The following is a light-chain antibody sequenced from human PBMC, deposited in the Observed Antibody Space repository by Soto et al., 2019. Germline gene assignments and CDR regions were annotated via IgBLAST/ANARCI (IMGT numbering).Light chain of an antibody. CDR2: AGT. CDR3: CSYATSDTLL. J-gene: IGLJ3*02. CDR1: SNDIGFYKL. V-gene: IGLV2-23*01. Sequence: QSVLTQPASVSGSPGQSITISCTGTSNDIGFYKLVSWYHQYPGEAPKLILYAGTQRPSGLSNRFSGSMSGNTASLTISGLQAEDEGNYYCCSYATSDTLLFGGGTKVTVL.